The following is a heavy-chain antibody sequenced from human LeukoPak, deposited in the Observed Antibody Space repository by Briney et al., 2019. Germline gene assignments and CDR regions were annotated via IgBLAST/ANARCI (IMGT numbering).Heavy chain of an antibody. D-gene: IGHD2-21*01. V-gene: IGHV1-18*04. CDR1: GYTFTGYY. Sequence: ASVKVSCKASGYTFTGYYMHWVRQAPGQGLEWMGWISAYDGNTNYLQKFQGRITLTTDTATYTAYMELRSLRSDDTAVYYCARDKVIASAGTPNWFDPWGQGTLVTVSS. CDR3: ARDKVIASAGTPNWFDP. CDR2: ISAYDGNT. J-gene: IGHJ5*02.